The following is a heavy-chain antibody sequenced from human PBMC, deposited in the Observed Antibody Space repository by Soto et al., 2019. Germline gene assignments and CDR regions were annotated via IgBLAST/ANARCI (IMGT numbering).Heavy chain of an antibody. CDR3: ARDQEVPGVIWDH. J-gene: IGHJ4*02. V-gene: IGHV3-7*01. CDR2: INQDGSGK. CDR1: GFTFSSHW. Sequence: PGGSLTLSCAASGFTFSSHWMSWVRQAPGKGLEWVANINQDGSGKHYVDSAKGRFTISRDNTKNLLYLQMNSLRAEDTAVQYCARDQEVPGVIWDHWGQGVLVTVS. D-gene: IGHD3-10*01.